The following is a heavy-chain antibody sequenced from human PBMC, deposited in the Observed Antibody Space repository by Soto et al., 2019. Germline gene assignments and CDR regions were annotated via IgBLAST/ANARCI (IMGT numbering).Heavy chain of an antibody. J-gene: IGHJ3*01. V-gene: IGHV1-69*01. Sequence: QVQLVQSGAEVKKPGSSVKVSCKASVGTFSSYAISWVRQAPGQGLEWMGGIIPIFGTANYAQKFQGRVTITADESTSTAYMKLSSMRSEDTAVYYCAREADKIVEYAFDLCGQGTMVTGSS. CDR2: IIPIFGTA. CDR1: VGTFSSYA. CDR3: AREADKIVEYAFDL. D-gene: IGHD3-22*01.